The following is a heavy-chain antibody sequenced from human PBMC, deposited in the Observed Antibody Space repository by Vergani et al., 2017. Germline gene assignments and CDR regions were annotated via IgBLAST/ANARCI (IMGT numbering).Heavy chain of an antibody. J-gene: IGHJ1*01. CDR2: IRSDESRR. D-gene: IGHD2-15*01. V-gene: IGHV3-30*02. CDR1: GFTFNSYG. CDR3: ARISGGSAPYLQY. Sequence: QVQLVESGGGVVQPGGSLRLSCAASGFTFNSYGMHWVRQAPGKGLEWVASIRSDESRRYYGDSMEGPFTISRDNSKNTLYLQMKSLRPEDTAVYYCARISGGSAPYLQYWGQGTLVTVAS.